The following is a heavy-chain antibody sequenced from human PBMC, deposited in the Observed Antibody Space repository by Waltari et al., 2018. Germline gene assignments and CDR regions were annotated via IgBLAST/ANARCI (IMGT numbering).Heavy chain of an antibody. D-gene: IGHD3-9*01. V-gene: IGHV3-30*01. CDR2: ISYDGSNK. Sequence: QVQLVESGGGVVQPGRSLRLSCAASGFTFSSYAMHWVRQAPGKGLEWVAVISYDGSNKDSADSVKGRFTSSRDNSKNTLYLQMNRMRAEDTAVYYCARDILTGYYLPWYYYYGMDVWGQGTTVTVSS. J-gene: IGHJ6*02. CDR3: ARDILTGYYLPWYYYYGMDV. CDR1: GFTFSSYA.